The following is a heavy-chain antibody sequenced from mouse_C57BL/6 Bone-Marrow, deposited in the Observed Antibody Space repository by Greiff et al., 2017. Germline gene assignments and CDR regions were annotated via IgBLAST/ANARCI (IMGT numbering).Heavy chain of an antibody. J-gene: IGHJ3*01. Sequence: VQLQPSGAELVKPGASVTMSCKASGYTFTTYPIEWMKQNHGKSLEWIGNFHPYNDDTKYNEKFKGKATLTVEKSSSTVYLELSRLTSDDSAVYYCAIPIYDGYYWFAYWGQGTLVTVSA. CDR2: FHPYNDDT. CDR1: GYTFTTYP. V-gene: IGHV1-47*01. CDR3: AIPIYDGYYWFAY. D-gene: IGHD2-3*01.